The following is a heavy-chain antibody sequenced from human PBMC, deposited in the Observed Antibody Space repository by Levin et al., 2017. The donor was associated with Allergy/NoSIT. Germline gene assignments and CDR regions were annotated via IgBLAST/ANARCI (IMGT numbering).Heavy chain of an antibody. CDR3: ARDLGAPNYDDYYMDV. CDR1: GFPFSSYW. J-gene: IGHJ6*03. V-gene: IGHV3-74*01. Sequence: LSLTCAASGFPFSSYWVHWVRQAPGKGLVWVSRINSDGSTTNYADSVKGRFTISRDNAKNTLYLQMNSLRAEDTAVYFCARDLGAPNYDDYYMDVWGKGTTVTVSS. D-gene: IGHD3-16*01. CDR2: INSDGSTT.